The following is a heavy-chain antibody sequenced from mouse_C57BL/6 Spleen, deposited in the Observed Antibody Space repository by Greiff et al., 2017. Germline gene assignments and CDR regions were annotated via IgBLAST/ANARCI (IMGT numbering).Heavy chain of an antibody. CDR3: ARGDDYLYAMDY. Sequence: QVHVKQPGAELVRPGSSVKLSCKASGYTFTSYWMHWVKQRPIQGLEWIGNIDPSDSETHYNQKFKDKATLTVDKSSSTAYMQLSSLTSEDSAVYYCARGDDYLYAMDYWGQGTSVTVSS. V-gene: IGHV1-52*01. CDR1: GYTFTSYW. CDR2: IDPSDSET. J-gene: IGHJ4*01. D-gene: IGHD2-4*01.